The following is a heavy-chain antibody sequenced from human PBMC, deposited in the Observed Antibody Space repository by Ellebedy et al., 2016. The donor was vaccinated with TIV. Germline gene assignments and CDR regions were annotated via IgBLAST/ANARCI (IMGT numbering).Heavy chain of an antibody. CDR2: IYPGDSDT. Sequence: GESLKISXKGSGYSFTSYWIGWVRQMPGKGLEWMGIIYPGDSDTRYSPSFQGQVTISADKSISTAYLQWSSLKASDTAMYYCARYFGTRMYCTNGVCYYDYWGQGTLVTVSS. V-gene: IGHV5-51*01. CDR1: GYSFTSYW. CDR3: ARYFGTRMYCTNGVCYYDY. J-gene: IGHJ4*02. D-gene: IGHD2-8*01.